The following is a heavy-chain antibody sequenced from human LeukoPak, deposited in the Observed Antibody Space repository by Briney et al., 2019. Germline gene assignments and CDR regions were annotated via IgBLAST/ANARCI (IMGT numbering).Heavy chain of an antibody. J-gene: IGHJ5*02. D-gene: IGHD2-15*01. CDR3: ARDNRPYCSAGSCYSEAPNWFDP. CDR1: GYTFTSYV. Sequence: ASVKVSCKASGYTFTSYVISWVRQAPGQELEWMGWISDYNGNTNYAQKLQGRVTMTTDTSTSTAYMELRSLRSDDTAVYYCARDNRPYCSAGSCYSEAPNWFDPWGQGTLVTVSS. CDR2: ISDYNGNT. V-gene: IGHV1-18*01.